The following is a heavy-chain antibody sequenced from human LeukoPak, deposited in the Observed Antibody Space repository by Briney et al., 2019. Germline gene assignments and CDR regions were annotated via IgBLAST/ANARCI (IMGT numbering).Heavy chain of an antibody. CDR1: GGSISSSSYY. CDR2: IYYSGST. V-gene: IGHV4-39*07. Sequence: SETLSLTCTVSGGSISSSSYYWGWIRQPPGKGLEWIGSIYYSGSTYYNPSLKSRVTISVDTSKNQFSLKLSSVTAADTAVYYCARDLGYGDFHYFDYWGQGTLVTVSS. CDR3: ARDLGYGDFHYFDY. D-gene: IGHD4-17*01. J-gene: IGHJ4*02.